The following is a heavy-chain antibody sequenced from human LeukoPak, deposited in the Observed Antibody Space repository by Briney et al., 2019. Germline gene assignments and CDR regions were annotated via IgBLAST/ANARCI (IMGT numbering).Heavy chain of an antibody. CDR2: ISSSSSTI. J-gene: IGHJ5*02. D-gene: IGHD2-2*01. V-gene: IGHV3-48*01. Sequence: PGGFLRLSCAASGFTFSSYSMNWVRQAPGKGLEWVSYISSSSSTIYYADSVKGRFTISRDNAKNSLYLQMNSLRAEDTAVYYCARAGSRYCSSTSCSSWFDPWGQGTLVTVSS. CDR1: GFTFSSYS. CDR3: ARAGSRYCSSTSCSSWFDP.